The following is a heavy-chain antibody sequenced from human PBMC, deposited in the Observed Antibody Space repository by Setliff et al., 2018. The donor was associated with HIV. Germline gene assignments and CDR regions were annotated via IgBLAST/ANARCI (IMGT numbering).Heavy chain of an antibody. J-gene: IGHJ3*02. Sequence: SETLSLTCAVSGDSISSHYWNWIRQPPGKGLEWIGYIYYSGSTSYNPSLKSRVTISADTSKNHFSLKLNSVSAADTAVYYCARVRLTATRTRGAFDIWGHGTMVTVSS. V-gene: IGHV4-59*11. CDR1: GDSISSHY. CDR3: ARVRLTATRTRGAFDI. CDR2: IYYSGST. D-gene: IGHD3-10*01.